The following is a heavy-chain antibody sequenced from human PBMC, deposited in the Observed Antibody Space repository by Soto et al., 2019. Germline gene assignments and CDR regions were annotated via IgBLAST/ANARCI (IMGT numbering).Heavy chain of an antibody. CDR1: GFTFSDYY. J-gene: IGHJ1*01. D-gene: IGHD2-15*01. Sequence: GGSLRLSCAASGFTFSDYYMSWIRQAPGKGLEWVSYISSSGSTIYYADSVKGRFTISRDNAKNSLYLQMNSLRAEDTAVYYCARADPGPYCSGGSCLAEYFQHWGQGTLVTVSS. CDR3: ARADPGPYCSGGSCLAEYFQH. CDR2: ISSSGSTI. V-gene: IGHV3-11*01.